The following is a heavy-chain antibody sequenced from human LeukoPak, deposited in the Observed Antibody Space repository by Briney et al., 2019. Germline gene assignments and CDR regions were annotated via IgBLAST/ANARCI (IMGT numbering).Heavy chain of an antibody. J-gene: IGHJ3*02. CDR1: GGSFSGYY. D-gene: IGHD1-1*01. V-gene: IGHV4-34*01. CDR2: INHSGST. CDR3: ARVKDQLGDGFDI. Sequence: PSETLSLTCAVYGGSFSGYYWSWIRQPPGKGLEWIGEINHSGSTNYNPSLKSRVTISVDTSKNQFSLKLSSVTAADTAVYYCARVKDQLGDGFDIWGQGTMVTVSS.